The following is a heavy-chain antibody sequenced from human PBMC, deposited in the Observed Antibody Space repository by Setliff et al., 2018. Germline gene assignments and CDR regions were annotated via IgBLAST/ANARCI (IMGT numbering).Heavy chain of an antibody. Sequence: GSLRLSCEVSGFIVSNNEMSWVRQAPGKGLEWVSVTYSDGRTNYADSVKGRFIISRDNSKNTFDLQMNSLRGEDTATYYCARDPNGDYIGAFDPWGQGIQVTVSS. D-gene: IGHD4-17*01. V-gene: IGHV3-53*01. CDR1: GFIVSNNE. CDR3: ARDPNGDYIGAFDP. CDR2: TYSDGRT. J-gene: IGHJ5*02.